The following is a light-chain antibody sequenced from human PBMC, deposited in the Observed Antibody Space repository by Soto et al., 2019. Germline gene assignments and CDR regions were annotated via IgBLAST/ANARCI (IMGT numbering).Light chain of an antibody. CDR2: DAS. CDR3: QQYGSSGT. V-gene: IGKV3-11*01. Sequence: EIVVTQSAATLSLSPWERATLSCRASQSVSSCLAWYQQKPGQAPRLLIYDASNRATGIPARFSGSGSGTDFTLTISRLEPEDFAVYYCQQYGSSGTFGQGTKVDIK. J-gene: IGKJ1*01. CDR1: QSVSSC.